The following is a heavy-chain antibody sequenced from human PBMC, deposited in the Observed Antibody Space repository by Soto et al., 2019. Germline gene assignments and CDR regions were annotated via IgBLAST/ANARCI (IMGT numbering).Heavy chain of an antibody. CDR1: GFTYSNYA. CDR3: TRDFTWSEVY. CDR2: ISASSSSI. V-gene: IGHV3-48*02. J-gene: IGHJ4*02. D-gene: IGHD3-3*01. Sequence: GGSLRLSCAASGFTYSNYAMNWGRQAPEKGLEWVAYISASSSSIYYADSVKGRFTISRGNAKNSLYLQMNSLRDEDTAVYYCTRDFTWSEVYWRQRVQVTVSS.